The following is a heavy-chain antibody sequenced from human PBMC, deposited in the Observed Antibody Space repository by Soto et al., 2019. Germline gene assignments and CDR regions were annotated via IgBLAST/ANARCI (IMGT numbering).Heavy chain of an antibody. V-gene: IGHV4-31*03. J-gene: IGHJ6*02. CDR3: ARDHKYYDMDV. CDR1: GGSISSGGYY. Sequence: SETLSLTCTVSGGSISSGGYYWSWIRQHPGKGLEWIGSIYYSGSTYYNPSLKRRVIISVDTSKNQFSLKLSSVTAADTAVYYCARDHKYYDMDVWGQGTTVTVSS. CDR2: IYYSGST.